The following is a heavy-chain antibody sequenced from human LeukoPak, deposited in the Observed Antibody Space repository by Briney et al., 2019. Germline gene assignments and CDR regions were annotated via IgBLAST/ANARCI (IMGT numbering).Heavy chain of an antibody. CDR2: IYYSGST. J-gene: IGHJ4*02. CDR3: ARHSTTWTPFDY. CDR1: GGSISSYY. Sequence: PSETLSLTCTASGGSISSYYWSWIRQPPGKGLEWIGYIYYSGSTNYNPSLKSRVTISVDTSKNQFSLKLSSVTAADTAVYYCARHSTTWTPFDYWGQGTLVTVSS. V-gene: IGHV4-59*08. D-gene: IGHD2/OR15-2a*01.